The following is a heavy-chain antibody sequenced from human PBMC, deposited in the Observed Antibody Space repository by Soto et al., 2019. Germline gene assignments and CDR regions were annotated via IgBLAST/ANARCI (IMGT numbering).Heavy chain of an antibody. V-gene: IGHV1-46*03. D-gene: IGHD3-10*01. CDR2: INPSGGST. CDR3: ARVHGSGSYTVMAVDY. J-gene: IGHJ4*02. Sequence: GASVKVSCKASGYTFTSYYMHWVRQAPGQGLEWMGIINPSGGSTSYAQKFQGRVTMTRDTSTSTVYMELSSLRSEDTAVYYCARVHGSGSYTVMAVDYWGQGTLVTVSS. CDR1: GYTFTSYY.